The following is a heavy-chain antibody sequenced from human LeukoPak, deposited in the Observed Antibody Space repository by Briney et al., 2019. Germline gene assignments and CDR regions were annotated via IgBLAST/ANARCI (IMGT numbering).Heavy chain of an antibody. CDR3: AKREGYYYGSGSYS. J-gene: IGHJ5*02. CDR1: GFTFSNAW. Sequence: GGSLRLSCAASGFTFSNAWMSWVRQAPGKGLEWVSAISGSGGSTYYADSVKGRFTISRDNSKNTLYLQMNSLRAEDTAVYYCAKREGYYYGSGSYSWGQGTLVTVSS. V-gene: IGHV3-23*01. D-gene: IGHD3-10*01. CDR2: ISGSGGST.